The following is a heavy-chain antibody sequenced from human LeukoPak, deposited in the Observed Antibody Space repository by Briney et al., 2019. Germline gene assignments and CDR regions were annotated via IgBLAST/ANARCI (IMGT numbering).Heavy chain of an antibody. CDR2: ISGSGSII. V-gene: IGHV3-11*01. CDR1: GFFFSDYY. D-gene: IGHD6-13*01. CDR3: ARDFAAAESYYYYMDV. J-gene: IGHJ6*03. Sequence: TGGSLRLSCAASGFFFSDYYMSWIRQAPGKGLEWVSHISGSGSIISYADSVKGRFTISRDNAKNSLFLQMNSLRAEDTAVYYCARDFAAAESYYYYMDVWGKGTTVTVSS.